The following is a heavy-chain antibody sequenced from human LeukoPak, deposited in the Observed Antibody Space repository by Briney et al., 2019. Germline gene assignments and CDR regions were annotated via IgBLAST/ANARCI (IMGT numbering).Heavy chain of an antibody. D-gene: IGHD3-10*01. J-gene: IGHJ3*02. CDR1: GGTFSSYA. Sequence: SVKVSCQASGGTFSSYAISWVRQAPGQGLEWMGGIIPIFGTANYAQKFQGRVTITADESTSTAYMELSSLRSEDTAVYYCARVGRITMVRGVISGAFDIWGQGTMVTVSS. CDR3: ARVGRITMVRGVISGAFDI. V-gene: IGHV1-69*13. CDR2: IIPIFGTA.